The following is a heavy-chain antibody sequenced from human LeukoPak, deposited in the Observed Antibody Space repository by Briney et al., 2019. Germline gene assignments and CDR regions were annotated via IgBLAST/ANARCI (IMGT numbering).Heavy chain of an antibody. CDR2: TYYRSKWYN. D-gene: IGHD5-18*01. Sequence: SQTLSLTCAISGDSVSSNSAAWNWIRQSPSRGLEWLGRTYYRSKWYNDYAVSVKSRITINPDTSKNQFSLQLNSVTPEDTAVYYCARVGVQGGYSYGPVGYYYMDVWGKGTTVTISS. V-gene: IGHV6-1*01. CDR3: ARVGVQGGYSYGPVGYYYMDV. CDR1: GDSVSSNSAA. J-gene: IGHJ6*03.